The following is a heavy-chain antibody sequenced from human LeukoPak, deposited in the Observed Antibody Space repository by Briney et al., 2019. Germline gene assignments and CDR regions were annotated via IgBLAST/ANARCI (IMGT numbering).Heavy chain of an antibody. CDR3: AREDPNMPFDY. Sequence: ASVKVSCKASGGTFSSYAIGWVRQAPGQGLKWMGIINPSGGSTSYAQKFQGRVTMTRDTSTSTVYMELSSLRSEDTAVYYCAREDPNMPFDYWGQGTLVTVSS. V-gene: IGHV1-46*01. J-gene: IGHJ4*02. CDR1: GGTFSSYA. CDR2: INPSGGST. D-gene: IGHD2-2*01.